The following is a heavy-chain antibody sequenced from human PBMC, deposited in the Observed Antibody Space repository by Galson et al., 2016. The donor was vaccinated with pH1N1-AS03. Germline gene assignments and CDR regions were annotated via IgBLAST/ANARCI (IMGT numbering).Heavy chain of an antibody. Sequence: SLRLSCAASGFSFSTYSVHWVRQAPGRGLEWVALISYDGTKKLYADSVRGRFTISRDTSKNTVYLQMNSLRVEDTAVYYCTRASGSGWYGSYYDYWGQGTLVPVSS. CDR2: ISYDGTKK. D-gene: IGHD6-19*01. J-gene: IGHJ4*02. CDR1: GFSFSTYS. CDR3: TRASGSGWYGSYYDY. V-gene: IGHV3-30*04.